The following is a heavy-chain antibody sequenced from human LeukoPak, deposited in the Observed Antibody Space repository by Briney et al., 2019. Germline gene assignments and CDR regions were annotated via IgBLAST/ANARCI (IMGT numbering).Heavy chain of an antibody. CDR1: GYTFTGYY. CDR3: ARSLYYDSSGYYGY. D-gene: IGHD3-22*01. J-gene: IGHJ4*02. V-gene: IGHV1-18*04. Sequence: ASVKVSCKASGYTFTGYYMHWVRQAPGQGLEWMGWISAYNGNTNYAQKLQGRVTMTTDTSTSTAYMELRSLRSDDTAVYYCARSLYYDSSGYYGYWGQGTLVTVSS. CDR2: ISAYNGNT.